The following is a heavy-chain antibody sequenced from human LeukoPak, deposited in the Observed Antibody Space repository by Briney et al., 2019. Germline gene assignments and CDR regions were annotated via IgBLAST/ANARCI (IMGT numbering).Heavy chain of an antibody. CDR2: IYYSGST. CDR3: ANNYYDSSGYYSIFDY. Sequence: TASETLSLTCTVSGGSISSSSYYWGWIRQPPGKGLEWTGSIYYSGSTYYNPSLKSRVTISVDTSKNQFSLKLSSVTAADTAVYYCANNYYDSSGYYSIFDYWGQGTLVTVSS. D-gene: IGHD3-22*01. CDR1: GGSISSSSYY. J-gene: IGHJ4*02. V-gene: IGHV4-39*01.